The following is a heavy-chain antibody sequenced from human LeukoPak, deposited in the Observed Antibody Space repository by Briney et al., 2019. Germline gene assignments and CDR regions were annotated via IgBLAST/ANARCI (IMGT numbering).Heavy chain of an antibody. CDR1: GYTFTSYY. D-gene: IGHD6-6*01. V-gene: IGHV1-46*01. CDR3: ARDFGSSSSSIWFDP. CDR2: INPSGGST. Sequence: ASVKASCKASGYTFTSYYMHWVRQAPGQGLEWMGIINPSGGSTSYAQKFQGRVTMTRDMSTSTVYMELSSLRSEDTAVYYCARDFGSSSSSIWFDPWGQGTLVTVSS. J-gene: IGHJ5*02.